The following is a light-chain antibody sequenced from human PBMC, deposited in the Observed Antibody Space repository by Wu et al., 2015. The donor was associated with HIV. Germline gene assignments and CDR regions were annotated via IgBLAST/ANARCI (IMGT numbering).Light chain of an antibody. CDR2: AAS. Sequence: GDRVTITCRASQVISTYLAWYQQKPEKAPKLLIYAASTLQSGVPSRFSGSGSGTDFTLTISSLQPEDFGTYYCQQLNTYPLTFGGGTKVEIK. J-gene: IGKJ4*01. V-gene: IGKV1-9*01. CDR3: QQLNTYPLT. CDR1: QVISTY.